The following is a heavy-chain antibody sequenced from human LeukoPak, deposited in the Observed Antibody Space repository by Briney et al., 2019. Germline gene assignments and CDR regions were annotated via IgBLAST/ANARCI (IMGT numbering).Heavy chain of an antibody. CDR2: ISSSSSYI. J-gene: IGHJ6*03. V-gene: IGHV3-21*01. CDR3: ARVLRGVVVPAAKDYYYYMDV. Sequence: PGGSLRLSCAASGFTFSGYSMNWVRQAPGKGLEWVSSISSSSSYIYYADSVKGRFTISRDNAKNSLYLQMNSLRAEDTAVYYCARVLRGVVVPAAKDYYYYMDVWGKGTTVTVSS. D-gene: IGHD2-2*01. CDR1: GFTFSGYS.